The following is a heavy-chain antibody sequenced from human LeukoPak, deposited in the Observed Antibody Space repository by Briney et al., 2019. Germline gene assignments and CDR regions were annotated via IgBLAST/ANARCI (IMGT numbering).Heavy chain of an antibody. Sequence: SETLSLTCSVSAGFISRYYWSWIRQPPGKRLEWIGYIYFSGTTNYNPSLKSRVTISVDTSKNQFSLRLSSVTAADTAVYYCARHGPLYDIWSAQFYFDYWGQGTLVTVSS. D-gene: IGHD3-3*01. CDR2: IYFSGTT. V-gene: IGHV4-59*08. CDR3: ARHGPLYDIWSAQFYFDY. J-gene: IGHJ4*02. CDR1: AGFISRYY.